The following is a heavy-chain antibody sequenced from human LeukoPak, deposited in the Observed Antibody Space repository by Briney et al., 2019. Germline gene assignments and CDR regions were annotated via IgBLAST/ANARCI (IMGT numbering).Heavy chain of an antibody. D-gene: IGHD5-24*01. CDR1: GGSISGYY. Sequence: SETLSLTCTVSGGSISGYYWSWIRQPPGKGLEYIGHISYSGSTNYNPSLKSRVTISVDTSKNQFSLKLSSVTAADTAVYYCARSEMGGYTFDYWGQGTLVTVSS. CDR2: ISYSGST. J-gene: IGHJ4*02. V-gene: IGHV4-59*01. CDR3: ARSEMGGYTFDY.